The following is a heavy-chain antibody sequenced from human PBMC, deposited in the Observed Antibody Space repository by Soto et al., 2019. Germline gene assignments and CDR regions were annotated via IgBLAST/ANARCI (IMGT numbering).Heavy chain of an antibody. CDR2: ASFDQTYK. Sequence: QVQLVESGGGVVQPGRSLRLSCTDSGFTFSSCIMHWVRQAPGKGLEWVALASFDQTYKSYTDSVKGRFTISRDDSRNTVYLQMNSLRPEDTAIYYCAREMRPSPFDYWGQGTLVTVSS. V-gene: IGHV3-30-3*01. J-gene: IGHJ4*02. CDR1: GFTFSSCI. CDR3: AREMRPSPFDY.